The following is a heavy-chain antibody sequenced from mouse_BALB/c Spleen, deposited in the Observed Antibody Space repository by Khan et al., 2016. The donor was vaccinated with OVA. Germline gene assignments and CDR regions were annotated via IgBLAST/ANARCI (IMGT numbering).Heavy chain of an antibody. D-gene: IGHD1-1*01. CDR3: ARGSSWYFDV. V-gene: IGHV1S29*02. CDR2: IYPYNGGT. Sequence: VQLQQSGPEVVKPGASVKISCKASGYTFTDYNMHWVKQSHGKSLEWIGYIYPYNGGTVYSQRFGNKATLTVDTSSSTAYMELRSRAAEDSAVYYWARGSSWYFDVWGAGTTVTVSS. J-gene: IGHJ1*01. CDR1: GYTFTDYN.